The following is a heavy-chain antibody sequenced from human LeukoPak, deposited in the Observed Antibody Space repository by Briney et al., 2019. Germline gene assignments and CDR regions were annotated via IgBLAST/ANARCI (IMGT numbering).Heavy chain of an antibody. Sequence: GGSLRLSCAASGFTVSSNYMSWVRQAPGKGLEWVSVIYSGGSTYYADPVKGRFTISRDNSKNTLYLQMNSLRAEDTAVYYCARDRDYDSSGYYYNDYWGQGSLVTVSS. D-gene: IGHD3-22*01. V-gene: IGHV3-66*02. CDR1: GFTVSSNY. CDR3: ARDRDYDSSGYYYNDY. J-gene: IGHJ4*02. CDR2: IYSGGST.